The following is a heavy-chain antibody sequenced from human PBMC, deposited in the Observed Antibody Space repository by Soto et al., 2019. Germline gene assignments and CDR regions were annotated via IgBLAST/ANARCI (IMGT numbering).Heavy chain of an antibody. CDR3: ARDGGYAHPHWYFDL. J-gene: IGHJ2*01. V-gene: IGHV3-74*01. CDR2: INSDGSST. Sequence: GGSLRLSCAASGFTFSSYWMHWVRQAPGKGLVWVSRINSDGSSTSYADSVKGRFTISRDNAKNTLYLQMNSLRAEDTAVYYCARDGGYAHPHWYFDLWGRGTLVTVSS. CDR1: GFTFSSYW. D-gene: IGHD2-2*01.